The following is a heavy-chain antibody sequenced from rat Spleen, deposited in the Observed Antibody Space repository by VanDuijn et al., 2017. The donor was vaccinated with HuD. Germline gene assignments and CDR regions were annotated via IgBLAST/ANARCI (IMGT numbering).Heavy chain of an antibody. CDR2: IWTTGNT. Sequence: QVQLKESGPGLVQPSQTLSLTCTVSGFSLTNYNVHWVRQPPGKGLEWLGVIWTTGNTEYNSPLKSRLSISRDTSKSRVFLKLNSLQTEDTATYYCARDGGELGYWGQGVMVTVSS. CDR3: ARDGGELGY. V-gene: IGHV2-30*01. J-gene: IGHJ2*01. CDR1: GFSLTNYN. D-gene: IGHD4-3*01.